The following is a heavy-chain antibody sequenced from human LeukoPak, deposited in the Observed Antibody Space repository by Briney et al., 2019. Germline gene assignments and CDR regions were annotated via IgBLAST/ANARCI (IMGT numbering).Heavy chain of an antibody. CDR3: ASGITMIVVAH. J-gene: IGHJ4*02. Sequence: PSETLSLTCAVSGYSISSGYYWGWIQQPPRKGLEWIGYIYHSGTTYYNPSLKSRVTMSVDTSKNQFSLKLSSVTAADTAVYYCASGITMIVVAHWGQGILVTVSS. CDR1: GYSISSGYY. CDR2: IYHSGTT. D-gene: IGHD3-22*01. V-gene: IGHV4-38-2*01.